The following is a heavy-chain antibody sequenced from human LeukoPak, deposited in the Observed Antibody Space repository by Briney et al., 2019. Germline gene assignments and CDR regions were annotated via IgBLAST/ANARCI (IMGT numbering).Heavy chain of an antibody. J-gene: IGHJ4*02. Sequence: GGSLRLSCTASGFTFGNYWMNWVRQAPGKGLQWVANIQEAGSEKYYVDSVKGRFTISRDNAKNSLYLQMNSLRAEDTAVYYCARGRKDCSAGNCYSDYWGQGTLVTVSS. CDR3: ARGRKDCSAGNCYSDY. CDR1: GFTFGNYW. CDR2: IQEAGSEK. V-gene: IGHV3-7*01. D-gene: IGHD2-15*01.